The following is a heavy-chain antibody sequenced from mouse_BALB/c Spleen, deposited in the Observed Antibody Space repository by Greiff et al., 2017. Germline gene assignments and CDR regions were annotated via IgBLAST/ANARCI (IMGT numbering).Heavy chain of an antibody. J-gene: IGHJ4*01. CDR1: GFTFSSYT. D-gene: IGHD1-2*01. CDR3: TRDGTTAYAMDY. V-gene: IGHV5-6-4*01. CDR2: ISSGGSYT. Sequence: EVHLVESGGGLVKPGGSLKLSCAASGFTFSSYTMSWVRQTPEKRLEWVATISSGGSYTYYPDSVKGRFTISRDNAKNTLYLQMSSLKSEDTAMYYCTRDGTTAYAMDYWGQGTSVTVSS.